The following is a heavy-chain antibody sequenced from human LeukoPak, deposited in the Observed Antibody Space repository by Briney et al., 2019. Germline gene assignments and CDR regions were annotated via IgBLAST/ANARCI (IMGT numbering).Heavy chain of an antibody. CDR3: ARNKRGDI. CDR2: IRYDGNNK. Sequence: RPGGSLRLSCAASGFTFSSYDIDWVRQAPGKGLEWVAFIRYDGNNKYYADSVKGRFTISRDNAKNSLYLQMNSLRAEDTAVYYCARNKRGDIWGQGTLVTVSS. CDR1: GFTFSSYD. V-gene: IGHV3-30*02. J-gene: IGHJ4*02. D-gene: IGHD1/OR15-1a*01.